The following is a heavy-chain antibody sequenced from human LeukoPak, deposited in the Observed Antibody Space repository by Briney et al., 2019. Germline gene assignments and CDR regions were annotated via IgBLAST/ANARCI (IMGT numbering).Heavy chain of an antibody. V-gene: IGHV4-59*01. J-gene: IGHJ5*02. CDR2: IYYSGST. CDR3: ARGNYYDSMWFDP. CDR1: GGSISSYY. Sequence: SETLSLTCTVSGGSISSYYWSWIRQPPGKGLEWIGYIYYSGSTNYNPSLKSRVTISVDTSKNQFSLKLSSVTAADTAVYYCARGNYYDSMWFDPWGQGTLVTVSS. D-gene: IGHD3-22*01.